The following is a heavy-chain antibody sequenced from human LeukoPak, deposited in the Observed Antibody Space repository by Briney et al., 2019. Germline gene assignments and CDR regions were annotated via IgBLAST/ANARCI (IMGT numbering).Heavy chain of an antibody. CDR2: IIPIFGTA. Sequence: SMKVSCKASGGTFSSYAISWVRQAPGQGLEWMGGIIPIFGTANYAQKFQGRVTITTDESTSTAYMELSSLRSEDTAVYYCARVGQQLVPYYNWFDPWGQGTLVTVSS. J-gene: IGHJ5*02. V-gene: IGHV1-69*05. CDR3: ARVGQQLVPYYNWFDP. CDR1: GGTFSSYA. D-gene: IGHD6-13*01.